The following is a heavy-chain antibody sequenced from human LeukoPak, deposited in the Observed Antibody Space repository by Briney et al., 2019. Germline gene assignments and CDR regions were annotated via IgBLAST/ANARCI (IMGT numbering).Heavy chain of an antibody. V-gene: IGHV3-73*01. CDR3: TSWYYYDSSGYCY. CDR1: GFTFSGSA. Sequence: PGGSLRLSCAASGFTFSGSAMHWVRQASGKGLEWVGRIRSKANSYATAYAASVKGRFTISRDDSKNTAYLQMNSLKTEDTAVYYCTSWYYYDSSGYCYWGQGTLVTVSS. CDR2: IRSKANSYAT. D-gene: IGHD3-22*01. J-gene: IGHJ4*02.